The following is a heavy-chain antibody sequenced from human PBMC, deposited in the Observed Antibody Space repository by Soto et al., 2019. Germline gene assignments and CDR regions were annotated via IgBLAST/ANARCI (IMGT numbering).Heavy chain of an antibody. CDR3: ARGVGSGSYYNQYTGCDP. V-gene: IGHV1-18*01. Sequence: QVQLVQSGGEVKKPGASVKVSCKASGYTFTNYGISWVRQAPGQGPEWMGWINVYNGNTKYAQKVQGRVTKTTDTDTSTAYLELRSLSSGDTAVYYFARGVGSGSYYNQYTGCDPWGQGTLVTVS. CDR1: GYTFTNYG. J-gene: IGHJ5*02. CDR2: INVYNGNT. D-gene: IGHD3-10*01.